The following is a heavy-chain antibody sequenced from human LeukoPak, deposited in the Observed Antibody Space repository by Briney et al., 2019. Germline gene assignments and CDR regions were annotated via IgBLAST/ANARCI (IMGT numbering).Heavy chain of an antibody. V-gene: IGHV3-48*01. D-gene: IGHD1-26*01. CDR2: ISLSSGAI. CDR1: GFTFSSYS. J-gene: IGHJ4*02. Sequence: GGSLRLSCEASGFTFSSYSMTWVRQAPGKGLEWVSYISLSSGAIYYVDSVKGRFTISRDNAKNSLYLQMNSLRAEDTAVYYCARDSSGLGGFDYWGQGTLVTVSS. CDR3: ARDSSGLGGFDY.